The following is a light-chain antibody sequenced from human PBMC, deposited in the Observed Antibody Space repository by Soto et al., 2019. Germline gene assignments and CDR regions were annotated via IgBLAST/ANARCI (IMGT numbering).Light chain of an antibody. CDR2: LGS. CDR3: MQALQIMYT. CDR1: QSLLHSDGYNF. Sequence: DFVMTQSPLSLPVTPGEPASISCRSSQSLLHSDGYNFLDWYLQKPGQSPQLLIYLGSNRASGVPARFSGGGSGTDFTLKISRVEAEDVGVYYCMQALQIMYTFGQGTKLEIK. J-gene: IGKJ2*01. V-gene: IGKV2-28*01.